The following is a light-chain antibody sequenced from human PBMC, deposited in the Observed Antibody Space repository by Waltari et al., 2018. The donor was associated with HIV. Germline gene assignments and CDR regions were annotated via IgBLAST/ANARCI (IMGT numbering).Light chain of an antibody. CDR2: DGT. J-gene: IGLJ2*01. Sequence: SYVLTQPPSVSVAPGQTASITCGGNNIGDKSVHWYQKNPGQAPVLVVYDGTDRPSGIPDRFSGANCGNTATLIISRVEAGDEADYYCQVWDSSNEHPVFGGGTKLSVL. CDR3: QVWDSSNEHPV. V-gene: IGLV3-21*02. CDR1: NIGDKS.